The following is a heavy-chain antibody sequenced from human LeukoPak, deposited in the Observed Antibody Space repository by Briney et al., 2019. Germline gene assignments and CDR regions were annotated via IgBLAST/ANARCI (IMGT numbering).Heavy chain of an antibody. J-gene: IGHJ4*02. V-gene: IGHV1-2*02. CDR1: GYTFTGYY. Sequence: ASVKVSCKASGYTFTGYYMHWVRQAPGQGLEWMGWINPNSGGTNYAQKLQGRVTMTTDTSTSTAYMELRSLRSDDTAVYYCARDKPDYYDSSGSVDYWGQGTLVTVSS. D-gene: IGHD3-22*01. CDR2: INPNSGGT. CDR3: ARDKPDYYDSSGSVDY.